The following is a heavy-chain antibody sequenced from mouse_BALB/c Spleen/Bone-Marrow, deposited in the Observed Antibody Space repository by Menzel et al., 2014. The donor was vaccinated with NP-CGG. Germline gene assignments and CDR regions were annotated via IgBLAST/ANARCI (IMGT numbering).Heavy chain of an antibody. CDR2: ISDGGSYT. CDR3: ARVLRPHYYAMDY. J-gene: IGHJ4*01. D-gene: IGHD1-2*01. V-gene: IGHV5-4*02. CDR1: GFTFSDYY. Sequence: EVMLVESGGGLVKPGGSLKPSCAASGFTFSDYYMYWVRQTPEKRLEWVATISDGGSYTYYPDSVKGRFTISRDNAKNNLYLQMSSLKSEDTAMYYCARVLRPHYYAMDYWGQGTSVTVSS.